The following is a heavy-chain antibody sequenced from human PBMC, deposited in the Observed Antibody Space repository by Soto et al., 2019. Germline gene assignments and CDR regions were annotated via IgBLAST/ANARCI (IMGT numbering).Heavy chain of an antibody. V-gene: IGHV1-69*13. J-gene: IGHJ6*02. CDR1: GGTFSSYA. Sequence: SVKVSCKASGGTFSSYAISWVRQAPGQGLEWMGGIIPIFGTANYAQKFQGRATITADESTSTAYMELSSLRSEDTAVYYCARGTLRDFWSGYPYGMDVWGQGTTVTVS. CDR3: ARGTLRDFWSGYPYGMDV. D-gene: IGHD3-3*01. CDR2: IIPIFGTA.